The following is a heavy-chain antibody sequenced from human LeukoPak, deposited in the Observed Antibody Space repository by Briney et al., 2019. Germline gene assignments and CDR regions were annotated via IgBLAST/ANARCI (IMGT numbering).Heavy chain of an antibody. J-gene: IGHJ4*02. CDR3: ATVPPDIVVVPAPTFDY. D-gene: IGHD2-2*01. Sequence: ASVKVSCKVSGYTLTELSMHWVRQAPGKGLEWMGGFDPEDGETIYAQKFQGRVTMTEDTSTDTAYMELSSLRSEDTAVYYCATVPPDIVVVPAPTFDYWGQGTLVTVSS. CDR1: GYTLTELS. CDR2: FDPEDGET. V-gene: IGHV1-24*01.